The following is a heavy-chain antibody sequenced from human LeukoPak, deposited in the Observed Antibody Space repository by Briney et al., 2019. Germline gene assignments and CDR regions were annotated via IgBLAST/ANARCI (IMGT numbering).Heavy chain of an antibody. Sequence: GGSLRLSCSASGFTFSDFDMNWVRQAPGKGVEGVSYINSSGSSIHYADSVRGRFSISRDNAKNSVYLQMKSLRAEDTAVHYCARLEGTHYDAFDIWGQGTRVTVSS. D-gene: IGHD1-14*01. CDR3: ARLEGTHYDAFDI. CDR2: INSSGSSI. CDR1: GFTFSDFD. V-gene: IGHV3-48*03. J-gene: IGHJ3*02.